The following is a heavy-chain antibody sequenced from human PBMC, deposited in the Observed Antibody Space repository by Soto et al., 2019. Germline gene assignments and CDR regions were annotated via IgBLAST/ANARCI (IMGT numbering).Heavy chain of an antibody. V-gene: IGHV4-30-4*01. CDR2: IYYSGST. Sequence: SETLSLTCTVSGGSISSGDYYWSWIRQPPGKGLEWIGYIYYSGSTYYNPSLKSRVTISVDTSKNQFSLKLSSVTAADTAVYYCARVTTDNWFEPWGQGTLVTVSS. CDR3: ARVTTDNWFEP. J-gene: IGHJ5*02. CDR1: GGSISSGDYY.